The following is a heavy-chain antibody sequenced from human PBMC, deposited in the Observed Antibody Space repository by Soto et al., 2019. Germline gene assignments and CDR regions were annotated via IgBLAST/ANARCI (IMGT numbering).Heavy chain of an antibody. D-gene: IGHD3-10*01. CDR1: GFTFSDHH. J-gene: IGHJ3*01. V-gene: IGHV3-72*01. Sequence: EVQLVESGGGLVQPGGSLRLSCAASGFTFSDHHIHWVRQAPGKGLEWVGRSRNKARGYTTEYAPSVKGRFTISRDASRSSVFLEMYSLKIDDTAMYYCVRDDSRGDSSAFDLWGQGTMVTVSS. CDR3: VRDDSRGDSSAFDL. CDR2: SRNKARGYTT.